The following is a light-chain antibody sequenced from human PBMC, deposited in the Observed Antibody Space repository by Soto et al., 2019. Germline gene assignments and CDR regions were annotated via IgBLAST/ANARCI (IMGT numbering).Light chain of an antibody. Sequence: DIVMTQSPLSLPVTPGEPASISCRSSQSLLNSNGYNCLEWYLQKPGQSPQLLIYLGSNRASGVPDRFSGSGSGTDFTLKISRVEAEDVGVSFCKQSLQTPLAFGQGTKVDIK. J-gene: IGKJ1*01. V-gene: IGKV2-28*01. CDR2: LGS. CDR1: QSLLNSNGYNC. CDR3: KQSLQTPLA.